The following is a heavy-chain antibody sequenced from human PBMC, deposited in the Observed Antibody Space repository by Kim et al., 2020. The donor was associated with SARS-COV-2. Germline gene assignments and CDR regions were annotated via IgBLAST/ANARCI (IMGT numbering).Heavy chain of an antibody. V-gene: IGHV1-2*02. J-gene: IGHJ4*02. D-gene: IGHD4-17*01. CDR3: ARDIAMTTVTMNY. CDR1: GYTFTGYY. CDR2: INPNSGGT. Sequence: ASVKVSCKASGYTFTGYYMHWVRQAPGQGLEWMGWINPNSGGTNYAQKFQGRVTMTRDTYISTAYMELSRLRSDDTAVYYCARDIAMTTVTMNYWGQGTLVTVSS.